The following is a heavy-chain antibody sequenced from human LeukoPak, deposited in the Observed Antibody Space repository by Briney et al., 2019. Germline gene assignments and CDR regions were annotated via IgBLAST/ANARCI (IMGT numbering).Heavy chain of an antibody. Sequence: PGGSMRLSCAASEFTFSSYWMNWVRQAPGKWLEWVANIKQDGSEKYYVDSVKGRFTISRDNAQNSLYLQMNSLSVEDTAVYYCARDHARDGYSFWGQRTVVTVSS. CDR3: ARDHARDGYSF. J-gene: IGHJ4*02. D-gene: IGHD5-24*01. V-gene: IGHV3-7*01. CDR1: EFTFSSYW. CDR2: IKQDGSEK.